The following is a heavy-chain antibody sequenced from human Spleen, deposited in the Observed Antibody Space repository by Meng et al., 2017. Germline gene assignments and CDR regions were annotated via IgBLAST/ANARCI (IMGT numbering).Heavy chain of an antibody. CDR3: AKEILTINYYYYGMDV. CDR2: IWYDGSNK. CDR1: GFTFSSYG. Sequence: GESLKISCAASGFTFSSYGMHWVRQAPGKGLEWVAVIWYDGSNKYYADSVKGRFTISRDNSKNTLYLQMNSLRAEDTAVYYCAKEILTINYYYYGMDVWGQGTTVTVSS. J-gene: IGHJ6*02. D-gene: IGHD3-9*01. V-gene: IGHV3-33*06.